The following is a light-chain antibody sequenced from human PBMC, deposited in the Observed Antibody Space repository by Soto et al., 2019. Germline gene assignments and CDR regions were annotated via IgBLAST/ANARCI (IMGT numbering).Light chain of an antibody. CDR2: AAY. CDR1: QDVSDY. V-gene: IGKV1-9*01. Sequence: DIQLTQSPSFLSASVGDRVTITCRASQDVSDYLAWYQHAPGKAPNLLIYAAYTLQSGVPSRFSGSGSGTEFSLTITSLQPEDFDTYYCQYLNGAPTITFGQGTRL. J-gene: IGKJ5*01. CDR3: QYLNGAPTIT.